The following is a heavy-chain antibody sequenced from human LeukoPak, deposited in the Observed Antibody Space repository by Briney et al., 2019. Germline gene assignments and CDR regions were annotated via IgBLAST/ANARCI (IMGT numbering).Heavy chain of an antibody. Sequence: PSETLSLTCTVSGGSISNYYWNWIRQPPGKGLEWLGYIYYSGGTNYNPSLKSRVTISVDTSKNQFSLKLTSVTAADTAVYYCARSGGYSSPQNYWGQGTLVTVSS. D-gene: IGHD6-19*01. CDR3: ARSGGYSSPQNY. J-gene: IGHJ4*02. CDR1: GGSISNYY. V-gene: IGHV4-59*01. CDR2: IYYSGGT.